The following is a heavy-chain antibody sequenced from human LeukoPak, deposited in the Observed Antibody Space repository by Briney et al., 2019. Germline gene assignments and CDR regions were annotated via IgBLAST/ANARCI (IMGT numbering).Heavy chain of an antibody. J-gene: IGHJ4*02. V-gene: IGHV3-48*02. CDR3: ARVRSGYSLDY. CDR1: GFTFSSYS. D-gene: IGHD3-3*01. Sequence: GGSLRLSCAASGFTFSSYSMNWVRQAPGKGLEWVSFISSSSSTISYADSVKGRFTISRDNAKNSLYLQMNSLTDEDTAVYYCARVRSGYSLDYWGQGTLVTVSS. CDR2: ISSSSSTI.